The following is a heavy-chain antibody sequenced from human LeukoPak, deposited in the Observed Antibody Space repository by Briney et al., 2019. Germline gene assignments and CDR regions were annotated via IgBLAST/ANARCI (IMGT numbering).Heavy chain of an antibody. CDR2: ISYDGSNK. J-gene: IGHJ4*02. CDR1: GFTFSSYG. D-gene: IGHD6-13*01. Sequence: GGSLRLSCEASGFTFSSYGMHWVRQAPGKGLEWVAVISYDGSNKYYADSVKGRFTISRDNSKNTLYLQMNSLRAEDTAVYYCAKGDPSSSWYFGFDYWGQGTLVTVSS. CDR3: AKGDPSSSWYFGFDY. V-gene: IGHV3-30*18.